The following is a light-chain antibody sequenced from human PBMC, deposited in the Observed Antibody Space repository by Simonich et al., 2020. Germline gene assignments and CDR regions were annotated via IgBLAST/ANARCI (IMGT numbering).Light chain of an antibody. J-gene: IGLJ2*01. CDR2: DVS. V-gene: IGLV2-14*01. CDR3: SSYTSSSTVV. CDR1: SSDVGGYKY. Sequence: QSALPHPASVSGSPEQSIPISCTGPSSDVGGYKYVPGDHQPPGKAPKLMIYDVSKRPSGVSNRFSGYKSGNTASLTISGLQAEDEADYYCSSYTSSSTVVFGGGTKLTVL.